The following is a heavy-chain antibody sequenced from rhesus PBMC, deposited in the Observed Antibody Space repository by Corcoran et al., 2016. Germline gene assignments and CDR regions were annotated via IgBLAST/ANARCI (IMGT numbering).Heavy chain of an antibody. V-gene: IGHV3-54*02. CDR3: TRFDY. CDR1: GFIFRISG. J-gene: IGHJ4*01. CDR2: ISSDVSKI. Sequence: EGQLVESGGCLVWPGGALKFSVDAAGFIFRISGLHWVLQAPGKGLEWVGVISSDVSKIFYTDSVKDRFNISKDNSKNILYLQMNNLKLEDTALYYCTRFDYWGQGVLVTVSS.